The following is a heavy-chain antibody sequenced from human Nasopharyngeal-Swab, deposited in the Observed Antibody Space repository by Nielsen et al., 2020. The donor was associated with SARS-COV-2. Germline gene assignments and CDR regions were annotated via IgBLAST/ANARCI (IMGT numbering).Heavy chain of an antibody. CDR3: TRERGYSYGYSDY. CDR1: GLTFSGYS. Sequence: GESLKISCAASGLTFSGYSMNWVRQAPGEGLEWASSISSSGSYIFYADSVKGRFTISRDNSKNSLYLQMNSLRAEDTALYYCTRERGYSYGYSDYWGQGTLVTVSS. J-gene: IGHJ4*02. D-gene: IGHD5-18*01. CDR2: ISSSGSYI. V-gene: IGHV3-21*01.